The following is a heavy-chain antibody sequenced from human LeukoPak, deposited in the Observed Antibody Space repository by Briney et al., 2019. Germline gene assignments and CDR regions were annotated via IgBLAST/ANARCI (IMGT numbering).Heavy chain of an antibody. CDR1: GLTVSSNS. D-gene: IGHD3-22*01. V-gene: IGHV3-53*01. Sequence: GGSLRLSCAASGLTVSSNSMRWVRQAPGKGLEWVSVTYSAGATYYADSVRGRFTISRDNSKNTVYLQMNSLRAEDTAFYYCARDRGTSGYIFDYWGRGTLVTVSS. CDR2: TYSAGAT. CDR3: ARDRGTSGYIFDY. J-gene: IGHJ4*02.